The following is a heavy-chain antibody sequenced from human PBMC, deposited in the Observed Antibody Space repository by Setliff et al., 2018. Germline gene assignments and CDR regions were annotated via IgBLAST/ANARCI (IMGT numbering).Heavy chain of an antibody. V-gene: IGHV4-34*01. CDR1: GGSFSTYY. Sequence: PSETLSLTCAVYGGSFSTYYWIWIRQPPGRGLEWIGEINHSGSTNYNPSLKSRVTISVDTSKNQFSLKLSSVTAADTAVYYCARPYGSGSYYNLDDAFDIWGQGTMVTVSS. CDR3: ARPYGSGSYYNLDDAFDI. D-gene: IGHD3-10*01. J-gene: IGHJ3*02. CDR2: INHSGST.